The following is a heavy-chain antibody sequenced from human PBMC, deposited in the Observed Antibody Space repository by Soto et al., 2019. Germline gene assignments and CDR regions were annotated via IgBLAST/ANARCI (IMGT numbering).Heavy chain of an antibody. J-gene: IGHJ3*02. D-gene: IGHD1-1*01. V-gene: IGHV1-18*01. CDR2: ISAYNGNT. CDR1: GYTFTSYG. Sequence: QVQLVQSGAEVKKPGASVKVSCKASGYTFTSYGISWVRQAPGQGLEWMGWISAYNGNTNYAQKLHGRVTMTTDISTSTGYMGLRGLRADDTAIYYCERDSPVVHLENHADAFDIWGQGTMVTIS. CDR3: ERDSPVVHLENHADAFDI.